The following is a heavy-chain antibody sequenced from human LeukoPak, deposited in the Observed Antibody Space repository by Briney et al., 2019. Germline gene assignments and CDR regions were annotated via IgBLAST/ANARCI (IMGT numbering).Heavy chain of an antibody. D-gene: IGHD6-19*01. CDR2: ISWNRGDI. J-gene: IGHJ4*02. CDR3: AKDPSRYASGVDY. Sequence: GGSLRLSCSASGSTFDDSAMQWARPAPGKGMGWVSCISWNRGDIAYADSGKGRFTISRDKVKNSLFLQMNSLRAEDMALYYCAKDPSRYASGVDYWGQGTLVTVSS. V-gene: IGHV3-9*03. CDR1: GSTFDDSA.